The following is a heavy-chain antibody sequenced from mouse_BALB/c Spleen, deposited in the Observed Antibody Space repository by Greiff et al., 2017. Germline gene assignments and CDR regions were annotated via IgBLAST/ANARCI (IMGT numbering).Heavy chain of an antibody. J-gene: IGHJ4*01. CDR2: ISSGSSTI. CDR1: GFTFSSFG. CDR3: ARPPMDY. V-gene: IGHV5-17*02. Sequence: EVMLVESGGGLVQPGGSRKLSCAASGFTFSSFGMHWVRQAPEKGLEWVAYISSGSSTIYYADTVKGRFTISRDNPKNTLFLQMTSLRSEDTAMYYCARPPMDYWGQGTSVTVSS.